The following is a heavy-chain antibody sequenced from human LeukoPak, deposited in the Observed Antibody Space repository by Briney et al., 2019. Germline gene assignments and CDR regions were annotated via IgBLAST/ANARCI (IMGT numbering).Heavy chain of an antibody. CDR3: AREESMIAFDY. Sequence: PGGSLRLSCAASGFTFSSYGMHWVRQAPGKGLEWVSSITSSSTYIYYADSVKGRFTISRDNPKNTLYLQMNSLRAEDTAVYYCAREESMIAFDYWGQGTLVTVSS. V-gene: IGHV3-21*01. CDR2: ITSSSTYI. D-gene: IGHD3-22*01. J-gene: IGHJ4*02. CDR1: GFTFSSYG.